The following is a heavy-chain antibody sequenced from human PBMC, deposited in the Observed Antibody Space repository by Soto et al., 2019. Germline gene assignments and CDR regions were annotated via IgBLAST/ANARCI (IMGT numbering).Heavy chain of an antibody. CDR3: ATDITYYYGSGRNY. J-gene: IGHJ4*02. V-gene: IGHV1-24*01. Sequence: ASVKVSCKVSGYTLTELSMHWVRQAPGKGLEWMGGFDPEDGETIYAQKFQGRVTMTEDTSTDTAYMELSSLRSEDTAVYYCATDITYYYGSGRNYWGQGTLVTVSS. D-gene: IGHD3-10*01. CDR2: FDPEDGET. CDR1: GYTLTELS.